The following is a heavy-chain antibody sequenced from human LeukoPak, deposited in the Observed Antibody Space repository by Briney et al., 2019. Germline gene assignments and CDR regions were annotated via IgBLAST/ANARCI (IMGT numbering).Heavy chain of an antibody. CDR2: INPNSGGT. CDR3: ARDRRYSSASGYFDY. V-gene: IGHV1-2*02. J-gene: IGHJ4*02. D-gene: IGHD6-19*01. Sequence: ASVKVSCKASGYTFTGYYMHWVRQAPGQGLEWVGWINPNSGGTNYAQKFQGRVTMTRDTSISTAYMELSRLRSDDTAVYYCARDRRYSSASGYFDYWGQGPLVTVSS. CDR1: GYTFTGYY.